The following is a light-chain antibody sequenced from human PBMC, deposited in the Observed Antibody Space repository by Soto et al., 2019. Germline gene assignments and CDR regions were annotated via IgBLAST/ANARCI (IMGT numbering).Light chain of an antibody. CDR2: GTS. CDR1: QSVSSSH. CDR3: QQYKSWPIT. Sequence: EIVLTQSPGTLSLSRGERATLSCRASQSVSSSHLAWYQQKPGQAPRLLIYGTSIRATGIPDRFSGSGSGTDFTLTITRLEPEDFAIYYCQQYKSWPITFGQGTRLEIK. V-gene: IGKV3-20*01. J-gene: IGKJ5*01.